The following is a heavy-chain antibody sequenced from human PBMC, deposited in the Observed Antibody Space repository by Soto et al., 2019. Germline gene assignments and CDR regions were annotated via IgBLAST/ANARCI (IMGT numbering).Heavy chain of an antibody. CDR1: GGSISSGGYS. J-gene: IGHJ4*02. CDR2: IYHSGST. V-gene: IGHV4-30-2*01. Sequence: SETLSLTCAVSGGSISSGGYSWSWIRQPPGKGLEWIGYIYHSGSTYYNPSLKSRVTISVDRSKNQFSLKLSSVTAADTAVYYCARDLAVALIDYWGQGTLVTVSS. D-gene: IGHD6-19*01. CDR3: ARDLAVALIDY.